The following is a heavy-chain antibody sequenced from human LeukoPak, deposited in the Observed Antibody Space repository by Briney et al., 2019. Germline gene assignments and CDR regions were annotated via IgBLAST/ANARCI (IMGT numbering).Heavy chain of an antibody. CDR3: ARLFKTGEFDY. V-gene: IGHV1-18*01. J-gene: IGHJ4*02. CDR1: GYTFTIYG. Sequence: ASVKVSCTASGYTFTIYGISWVRQAPGQGLEWMGWISAYNGNTNYAQKLQGRVTMTTDTSTSTAYMELRSLRSDDTAVYYCARLFKTGEFDYWGQGTLVTVSS. CDR2: ISAYNGNT. D-gene: IGHD2-8*02.